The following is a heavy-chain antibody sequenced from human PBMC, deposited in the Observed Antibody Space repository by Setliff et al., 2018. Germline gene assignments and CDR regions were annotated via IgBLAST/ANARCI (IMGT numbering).Heavy chain of an antibody. V-gene: IGHV4-34*01. CDR3: AGTPALGTSWLSPFDY. J-gene: IGHJ4*02. D-gene: IGHD5-12*01. Sequence: SETLSLTCAVYGGSFSTYFWSWIRQPPGKGLEWIGEISHSGSANYNPSLRSRVTISVDTSKNQFSLILRSVTAADTAVYYCAGTPALGTSWLSPFDYWGQGTLVTVSS. CDR1: GGSFSTYF. CDR2: ISHSGSA.